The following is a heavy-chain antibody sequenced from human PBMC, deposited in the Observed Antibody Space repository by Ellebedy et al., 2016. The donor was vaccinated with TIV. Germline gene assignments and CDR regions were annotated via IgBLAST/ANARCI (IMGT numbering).Heavy chain of an antibody. CDR3: ARANSDSTFDM. D-gene: IGHD4-11*01. J-gene: IGHJ3*02. Sequence: GESLKISCAASGFTFSSYAMSWVRQAPGKGLEWVSAISGSGVSTYYADSVKGRFTIFRDNSKNTLYLQMNSLRAEDTAVYYCARANSDSTFDMWGQGTMVTVSS. CDR2: ISGSGVST. V-gene: IGHV3-23*01. CDR1: GFTFSSYA.